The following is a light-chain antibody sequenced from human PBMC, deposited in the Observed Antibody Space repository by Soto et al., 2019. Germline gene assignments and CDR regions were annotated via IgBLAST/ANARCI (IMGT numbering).Light chain of an antibody. V-gene: IGKV1-5*01. CDR1: QTINNQ. CDR3: QHYNSYSEA. Sequence: IQMYQSPSTLSASFGDRVTIPCRASQTINNQLAWYQQKPGKAPKLLIFDVSSLESGVPSRFSGSGSGTEFTLTISSLQPDDFATYYCQHYNSYSEAFGQGTNVDI. J-gene: IGKJ1*01. CDR2: DVS.